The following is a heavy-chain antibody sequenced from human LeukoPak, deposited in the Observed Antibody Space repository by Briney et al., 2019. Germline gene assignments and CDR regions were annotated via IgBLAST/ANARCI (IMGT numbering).Heavy chain of an antibody. CDR1: GGSISGASIRGTTYY. Sequence: SETLSLTCTISGGSISGASIRGTTYYWGCVRQPPGKGLEWIGSIYYNGHTFFNPSLKSRVTMSLDTSRNQVSLKLSSVTAADTAVYYCVRSPKGTAVTANWFDPWGQGTLVTVSS. CDR3: VRSPKGTAVTANWFDP. V-gene: IGHV4-39*07. CDR2: IYYNGHT. J-gene: IGHJ5*02. D-gene: IGHD6-19*01.